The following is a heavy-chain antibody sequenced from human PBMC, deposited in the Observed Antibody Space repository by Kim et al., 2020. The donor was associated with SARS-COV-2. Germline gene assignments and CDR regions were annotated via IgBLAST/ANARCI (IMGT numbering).Heavy chain of an antibody. CDR3: AGDKSGVTVLGYFDF. D-gene: IGHD2-8*01. CDR2: AYYSGTT. CDR1: GGSISDYY. J-gene: IGHJ4*02. Sequence: SETLSLTCTVSGGSISDYYWSWIRQPPGKGLEGVGYAYYSGTTESSPSLGSRVAMSADTPSNQFSLNLDSVTPADTAVYYCAGDKSGVTVLGYFDFGGQGPLVTV. V-gene: IGHV4-59*01.